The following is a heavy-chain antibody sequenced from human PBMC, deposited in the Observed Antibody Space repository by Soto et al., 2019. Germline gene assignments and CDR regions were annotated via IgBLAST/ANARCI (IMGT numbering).Heavy chain of an antibody. D-gene: IGHD2-15*01. CDR1: GFTFSSYA. Sequence: PGGSLRLSCSASGFTFSSYAMHWVRQAPGKGLEYVSAISSNGGSTYYADSVKGRFTISRDNSKDTLYLQMSSLRAEDTAVYYCVKDSLLEVVAATLDYWGQGTLVTVSS. V-gene: IGHV3-64D*06. CDR3: VKDSLLEVVAATLDY. CDR2: ISSNGGST. J-gene: IGHJ4*02.